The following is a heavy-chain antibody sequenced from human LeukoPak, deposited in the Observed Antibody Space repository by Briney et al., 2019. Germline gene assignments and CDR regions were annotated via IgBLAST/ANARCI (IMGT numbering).Heavy chain of an antibody. J-gene: IGHJ3*02. CDR1: GGSISSGTYY. Sequence: NPSETLSLTCSVSGGSISSGTYYWGWIRQSPGKGLEWIGSIYSSGSTYYKPSLKSRVTISADTSKNHFSLQLSSVTAADTAIYYCARRPPALGAFDIWGHGTMVTVSS. CDR3: ARRPPALGAFDI. CDR2: IYSSGST. D-gene: IGHD6-6*01. V-gene: IGHV4-39*02.